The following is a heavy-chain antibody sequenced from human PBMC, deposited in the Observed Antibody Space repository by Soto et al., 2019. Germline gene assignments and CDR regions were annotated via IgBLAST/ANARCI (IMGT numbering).Heavy chain of an antibody. Sequence: GASVKVSCKASGYTFTGYYMHWVRQAPGQGLEWMGWINPNSGGTNYAQKFQGRVTMTRDTSISTAYMELSRLRSDDTAVYYCARDGYCSGGSCYSGWFDPWGQGTLVTVSS. CDR3: ARDGYCSGGSCYSGWFDP. D-gene: IGHD2-15*01. CDR1: GYTFTGYY. CDR2: INPNSGGT. V-gene: IGHV1-2*02. J-gene: IGHJ5*02.